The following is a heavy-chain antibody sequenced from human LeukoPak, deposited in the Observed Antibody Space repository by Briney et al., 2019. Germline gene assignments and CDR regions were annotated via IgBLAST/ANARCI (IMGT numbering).Heavy chain of an antibody. CDR3: ARTSGFGYYDILTGNTLGY. Sequence: ASVKVSCKASGYTFTGYYMHWVRQAPGQGLEWMGWINPNSGGTNYAQKFQGRVTMTRDTSISTAYMELSRLRSDDTAVYYCARTSGFGYYDILTGNTLGYWGQGTLVTVSS. J-gene: IGHJ4*02. D-gene: IGHD3-9*01. V-gene: IGHV1-2*02. CDR2: INPNSGGT. CDR1: GYTFTGYY.